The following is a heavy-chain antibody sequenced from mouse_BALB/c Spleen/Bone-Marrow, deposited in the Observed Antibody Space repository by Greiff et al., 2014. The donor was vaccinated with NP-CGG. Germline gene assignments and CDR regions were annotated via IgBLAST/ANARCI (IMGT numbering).Heavy chain of an antibody. CDR1: GYSITSDYA. J-gene: IGHJ3*01. CDR3: ARGRAYDTSYWFDY. V-gene: IGHV3-2*02. D-gene: IGHD2-3*01. Sequence: EVKLVESGPGLVKPSQSLSLTCTVTGYSITSDYAWYWIRQLPGNRLEWMGFISYCGSTYYNPSLKNRISITRDTSKNQFFLQLNSVTSEDAATYYCARGRAYDTSYWFDYWGQGTLVTVSA. CDR2: ISYCGST.